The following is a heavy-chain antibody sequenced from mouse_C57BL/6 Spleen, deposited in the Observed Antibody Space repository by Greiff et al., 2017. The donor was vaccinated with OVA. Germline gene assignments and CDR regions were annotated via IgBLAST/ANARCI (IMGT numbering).Heavy chain of an antibody. J-gene: IGHJ2*01. CDR2: ILPGSGST. V-gene: IGHV1-9*01. CDR3: ARSLYYYGSSPSYFDY. Sequence: VQLQESGAELMKPGASVKLSCKATGYTFTGYWIAWVKQRPGHGLEWIGEILPGSGSTNYNEKFKGKATFTADTSSKTAYMQLSSLTTEDSAIYYCARSLYYYGSSPSYFDYWGQGTTLTVSS. D-gene: IGHD1-1*01. CDR1: GYTFTGYW.